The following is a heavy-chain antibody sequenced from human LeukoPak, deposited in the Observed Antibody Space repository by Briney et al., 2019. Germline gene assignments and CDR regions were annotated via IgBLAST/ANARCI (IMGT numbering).Heavy chain of an antibody. V-gene: IGHV4-34*01. Sequence: SETLSLTCAVYGGSFSGYYWSWIRQPPGKGLEWIGEINHSGRNNYNPYLKRRGTISVDTSKNQFSLKLSSVTAADTAVYYCARGHQGYYYDSSGYLRHWGQGTLVTVSS. CDR1: GGSFSGYY. J-gene: IGHJ4*02. CDR2: INHSGRN. D-gene: IGHD3-22*01. CDR3: ARGHQGYYYDSSGYLRH.